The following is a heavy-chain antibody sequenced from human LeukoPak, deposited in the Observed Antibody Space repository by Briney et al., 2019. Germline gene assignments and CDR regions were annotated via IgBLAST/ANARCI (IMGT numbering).Heavy chain of an antibody. V-gene: IGHV1-8*01. CDR1: GYTFTSYD. CDR3: ARGFNDFWSGYYSY. J-gene: IGHJ4*02. Sequence: ASVKVSCKASGYTFTSYDINWVRQATGQGLEWMGWMNPNSGNTGYAQKFQGRVTMTRNTSISTAYMELSRLRSDDTAVYYCARGFNDFWSGYYSYWGRGTLVTVSS. CDR2: MNPNSGNT. D-gene: IGHD3-3*01.